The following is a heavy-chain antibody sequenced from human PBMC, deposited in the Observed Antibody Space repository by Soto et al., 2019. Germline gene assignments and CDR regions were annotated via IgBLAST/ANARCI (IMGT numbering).Heavy chain of an antibody. CDR1: GFTFSSYA. V-gene: IGHV3-30-3*01. J-gene: IGHJ6*02. CDR3: ARETFYDFWRGPCYGMDV. Sequence: QVQLVESGGGVVQPGRSLRLSCAASGFTFSSYAMHWVRQAPGQGLEWVAGISYDGSNKYYADSVKGRFTISRDNSKNTLYLQMNSLRAEDTAVFYCARETFYDFWRGPCYGMDVWGQGTTVTVSS. D-gene: IGHD3-3*01. CDR2: ISYDGSNK.